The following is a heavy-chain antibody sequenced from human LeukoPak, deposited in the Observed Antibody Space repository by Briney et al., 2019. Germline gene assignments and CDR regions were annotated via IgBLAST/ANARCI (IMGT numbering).Heavy chain of an antibody. CDR3: ARGVRKLLWFGELSGGEYYFDY. V-gene: IGHV1-8*01. CDR1: GYTFTSYD. Sequence: ASVKVSCKASGYTFTSYDINWVRQATGQGLEWMGWMNPNSGNTGYAQKFQGRVTMTRNTSISTAYMELSSLRSEDTAVYYCARGVRKLLWFGELSGGEYYFDYWGQGTLVTVSS. D-gene: IGHD3-10*01. J-gene: IGHJ4*02. CDR2: MNPNSGNT.